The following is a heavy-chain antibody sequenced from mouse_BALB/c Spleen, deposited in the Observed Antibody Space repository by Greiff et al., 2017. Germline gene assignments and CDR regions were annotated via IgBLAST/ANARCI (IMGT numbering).Heavy chain of an antibody. Sequence: VQLKQSGPGLVKPSQSLSLTCTVTGYSITSYFAWNWIRQFPGNQLEWLGYIRYSGSTIYNPSLKSRISITRDTSKNQFFLQLNSVTTEDTATYYCDPLRYEYFDVWGEGATGTVSS. CDR3: DPLRYEYFDV. CDR2: IRYSGST. V-gene: IGHV3-2*02. CDR1: GYSITSYFA. D-gene: IGHD2-14*01. J-gene: IGHJ1*01.